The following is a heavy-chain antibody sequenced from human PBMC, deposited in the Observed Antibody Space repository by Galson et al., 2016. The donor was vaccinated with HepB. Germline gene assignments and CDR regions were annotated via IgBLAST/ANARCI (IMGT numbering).Heavy chain of an antibody. CDR2: IYTAGNT. CDR3: ARNPTRQNYGDYAWFDP. D-gene: IGHD4-17*01. V-gene: IGHV3-53*01. CDR1: GFTVSSNY. Sequence: SLRLSCAASGFTVSSNYMTWVRQAPGEGLEWVSVIYTAGNTYYADSVKGRFAISRDNSKNTLYLQMNSLRAEDTAVYYCARNPTRQNYGDYAWFDPWGQGTLVTVSS. J-gene: IGHJ5*02.